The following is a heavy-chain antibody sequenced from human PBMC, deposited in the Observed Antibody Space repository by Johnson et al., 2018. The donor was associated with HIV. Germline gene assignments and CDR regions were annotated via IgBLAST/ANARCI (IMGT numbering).Heavy chain of an antibody. CDR3: ARERGDYYYDSSGNAFDI. CDR1: GFTFSSYA. V-gene: IGHV3-30-3*01. CDR2: ISPGLNNR. Sequence: HVQLVESGGGVVQPGGSLRLSCAASGFTFSSYAMHWVRQAPGKGLGWVALISPGLNNRYYADSVKVRFTVSRDNSKNTLYMQMNSLRAEDTAVYYCARERGDYYYDSSGNAFDIWGQGTMVTVSS. D-gene: IGHD3-22*01. J-gene: IGHJ3*02.